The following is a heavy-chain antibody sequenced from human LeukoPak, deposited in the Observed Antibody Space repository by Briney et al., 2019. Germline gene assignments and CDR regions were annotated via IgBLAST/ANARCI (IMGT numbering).Heavy chain of an antibody. CDR1: GGSISSYY. CDR3: ARHRGTYDILTGYYSHFDY. V-gene: IGHV4-59*08. CDR2: IYYSGST. J-gene: IGHJ4*02. Sequence: SETLSLTCTVSGGSISSYYWSWIRQPPGKGLEWIGYIYYSGSTNYNPSLKSRVTISVDTSKNQFSLKLSSVTAADTAVYYCARHRGTYDILTGYYSHFDYWGQGTLVTVSS. D-gene: IGHD3-9*01.